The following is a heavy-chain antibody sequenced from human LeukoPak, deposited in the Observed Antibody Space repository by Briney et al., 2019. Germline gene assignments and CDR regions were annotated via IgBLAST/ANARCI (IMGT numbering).Heavy chain of an antibody. J-gene: IGHJ6*02. CDR2: IYYSGST. CDR1: GGSISSSSYY. CDR3: ARARYSSGLKYYYYYGMDV. Sequence: PSETLSLTCTVSGGSISSSSYYWGWIRQPPGKGLEWIGSIYYSGSTYYNPSLKSRVTISVDTSKNQFSLKLSSVTAADTAVYYCARARYSSGLKYYYYYGMDVWGQGTTVTVSS. V-gene: IGHV4-39*07. D-gene: IGHD6-19*01.